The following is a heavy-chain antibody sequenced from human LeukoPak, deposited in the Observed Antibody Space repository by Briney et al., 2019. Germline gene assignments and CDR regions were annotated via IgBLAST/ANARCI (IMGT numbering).Heavy chain of an antibody. J-gene: IGHJ4*02. CDR3: ARDPRHYGSGTYYNERAQGIDY. D-gene: IGHD3-10*01. CDR1: GFTFSSFE. Sequence: VGSLRLSCTASGFTFSSFEMNWGRQAPGKGPEWISYISRTGIVIYYADSVKGRFTISRDNAKNSLFLRMTDLRVEDTAVYYCARDPRHYGSGTYYNERAQGIDYWGQGTLVTVSS. CDR2: ISRTGIVI. V-gene: IGHV3-48*03.